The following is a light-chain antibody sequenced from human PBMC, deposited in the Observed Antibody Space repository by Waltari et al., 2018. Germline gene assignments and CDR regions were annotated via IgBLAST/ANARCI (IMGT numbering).Light chain of an antibody. V-gene: IGKV3-20*01. Sequence: EIVLTQSQGTLSLSPGERATLSCRASQTVRTTYLAWYQQKPGQAPTLLIYCASSRATGIPDRFSCSGSGTDFSLTISSLEPEDFAVYYCQQYDISPLTFGGGTKVEIK. J-gene: IGKJ4*01. CDR1: QTVRTTY. CDR3: QQYDISPLT. CDR2: CAS.